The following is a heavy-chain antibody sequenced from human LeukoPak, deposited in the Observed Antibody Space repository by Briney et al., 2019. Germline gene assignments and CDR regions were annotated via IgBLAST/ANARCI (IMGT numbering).Heavy chain of an antibody. CDR2: INSGGENT. D-gene: IGHD6-19*01. CDR1: GFTFSSYA. J-gene: IGHJ4*02. V-gene: IGHV3-23*01. Sequence: GGSLRLSCAASGFTFSSYAMTWVRQSPGKGLEWVSSINSGGENTDYADSVKGRVTISRDNSKSTLYLQMNSLRAEDTAVYYCAKYHKTTVAGRDFDYWGQGSRVSVSS. CDR3: AKYHKTTVAGRDFDY.